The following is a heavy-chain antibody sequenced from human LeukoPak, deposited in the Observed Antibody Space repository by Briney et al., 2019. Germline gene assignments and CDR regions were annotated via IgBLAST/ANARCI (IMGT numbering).Heavy chain of an antibody. D-gene: IGHD3-10*01. J-gene: IGHJ4*02. CDR1: GFTFSSYW. CDR2: INSDGSST. Sequence: PGGSLRLSCAASGFTFSSYWMHWVRQAPGKGLVWVSRINSDGSSTSYADSVKGRFTISRDNAKNTLYLQMNSLRAEDTAVYYCARQHWAPEKWFGESLPDYWGQGTLVTVSS. CDR3: ARQHWAPEKWFGESLPDY. V-gene: IGHV3-74*01.